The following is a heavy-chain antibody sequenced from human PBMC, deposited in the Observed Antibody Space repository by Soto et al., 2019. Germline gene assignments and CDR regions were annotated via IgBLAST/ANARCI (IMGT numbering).Heavy chain of an antibody. J-gene: IGHJ6*03. V-gene: IGHV1-3*01. CDR1: GYTFTNYA. CDR3: ARGHLAVVPVASWFYYMDV. CDR2: INAGNGNT. D-gene: IGHD2-2*01. Sequence: QVQLVQSGAEVEKPGASVKVSCKASGYTFTNYAVHWVRQAPGQRLEWMGWINAGNGNTRFSQNLQGTVTITRDDSARTVYMELSSLRSEDTAVYYCARGHLAVVPVASWFYYMDVWGKGTTVTVSS.